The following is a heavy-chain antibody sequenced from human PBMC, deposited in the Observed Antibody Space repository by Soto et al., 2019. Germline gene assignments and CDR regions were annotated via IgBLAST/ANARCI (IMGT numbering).Heavy chain of an antibody. CDR3: ARDLSGNYVGWFDP. Sequence: GASVKVSCKASGSTFTSYGISWVRQAPGQGLEWMGWISAYNGNTNYAQKLQGRVTMTTDTSTSTAYMELRSLRSDDTAVYYCARDLSGNYVGWFDPWGQGTLVTVSS. V-gene: IGHV1-18*04. CDR2: ISAYNGNT. CDR1: GSTFTSYG. J-gene: IGHJ5*02. D-gene: IGHD4-4*01.